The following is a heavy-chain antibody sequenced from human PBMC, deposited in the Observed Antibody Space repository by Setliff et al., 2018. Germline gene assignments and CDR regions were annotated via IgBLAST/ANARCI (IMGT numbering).Heavy chain of an antibody. J-gene: IGHJ4*02. CDR1: GGSISSYY. CDR2: IYHGGDT. D-gene: IGHD1-1*01. CDR3: ARTGTYRYFDY. V-gene: IGHV4-39*01. Sequence: PSETLSLTCTVSGGSISSYYWSWIRQPPGKGLEWIGRIYHGGDTYYNASLKSRLTISVDTSKNQFSLKLRSVTAADTAVYYCARTGTYRYFDYWGQGALVTVSS.